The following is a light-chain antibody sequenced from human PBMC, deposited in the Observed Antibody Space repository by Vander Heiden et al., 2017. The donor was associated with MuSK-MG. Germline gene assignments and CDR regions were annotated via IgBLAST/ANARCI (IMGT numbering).Light chain of an antibody. Sequence: QSALTQPRSVSGSPGQSVTISCTGTNSDVGGYNFVSWYQQFPGKAPILLMCDVNKRPSGIPDRFAGSKSGDTASLTISGLQAEDEADYYCFSYTGSYTYVFGTGTKVTVV. J-gene: IGLJ1*01. CDR1: NSDVGGYNF. V-gene: IGLV2-11*01. CDR2: DVN. CDR3: FSYTGSYTYV.